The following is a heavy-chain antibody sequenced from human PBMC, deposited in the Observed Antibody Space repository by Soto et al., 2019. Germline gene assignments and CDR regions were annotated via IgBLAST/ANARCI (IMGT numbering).Heavy chain of an antibody. CDR2: INAGNGNT. CDR1: GYTFTSYA. J-gene: IGHJ4*02. D-gene: IGHD3-22*01. CDR3: ARHSVNYYDSLFAAFGY. Sequence: ASVKVSCKASGYTFTSYAMHWVRQAPGQRLEWMGWINAGNGNTKYSQKFQGRVTITRDTSASTAYMELSSLRSEDTAVYYCARHSVNYYDSLFAAFGYRGQGPLFTISS. V-gene: IGHV1-3*01.